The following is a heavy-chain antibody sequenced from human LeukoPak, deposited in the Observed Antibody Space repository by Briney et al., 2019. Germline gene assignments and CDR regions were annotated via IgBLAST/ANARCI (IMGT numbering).Heavy chain of an antibody. CDR2: IYYSGST. CDR1: GGSISSYY. Sequence: PSETLSLTCTVSGGSISSYYWSWIRQPPGKGLEWIGYIYYSGSTNYNPSLKSRVTISVDTSKNQFSLKLSSVTAADTAVYYCARDPSDYGGNSGFDYWGQGTLVTVSS. CDR3: ARDPSDYGGNSGFDY. J-gene: IGHJ4*02. V-gene: IGHV4-59*01. D-gene: IGHD4-23*01.